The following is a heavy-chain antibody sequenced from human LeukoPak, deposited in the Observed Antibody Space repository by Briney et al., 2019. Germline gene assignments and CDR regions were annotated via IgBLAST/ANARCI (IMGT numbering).Heavy chain of an antibody. Sequence: SETLSLTCTVSGGVIRTYYWSWIRQPPGKGLEYIGYIYYTGSTTYNPSLESRVTISVDTSKNQFSLQLTSVTAADTAVYHCARETYCSGGTCFFGPDYWGQGTPVTVSS. J-gene: IGHJ4*02. V-gene: IGHV4-59*12. CDR3: ARETYCSGGTCFFGPDY. D-gene: IGHD2-15*01. CDR1: GGVIRTYY. CDR2: IYYTGST.